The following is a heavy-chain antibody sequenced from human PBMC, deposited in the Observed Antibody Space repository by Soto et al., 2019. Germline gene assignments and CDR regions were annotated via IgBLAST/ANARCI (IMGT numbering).Heavy chain of an antibody. CDR3: ARVRGVRMGSSWYWFDP. CDR2: INHSGST. J-gene: IGHJ5*02. CDR1: GGVFSGFY. D-gene: IGHD6-13*01. V-gene: IGHV4-34*01. Sequence: LENLCLTCAGSGGVFSGFYRSGSRPPPGKGLEWIREINHSGSTNYNPSLKSRVTISVDTSKNQFSLKLSSVTAADTAVYYCARVRGVRMGSSWYWFDPWGQGTLVTVSS.